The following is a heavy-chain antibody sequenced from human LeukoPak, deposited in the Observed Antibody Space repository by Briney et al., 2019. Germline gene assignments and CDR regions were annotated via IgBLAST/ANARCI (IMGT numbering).Heavy chain of an antibody. CDR1: GFTFSSYS. CDR2: ISSSSSYI. J-gene: IGHJ6*02. D-gene: IGHD4-17*01. CDR3: ARDSIYGDYVSYGMDV. V-gene: IGHV3-21*01. Sequence: GGSLRLSCAASGFTFSSYSMNWVRQVPGKGLKWVSSISSSSSYIYYADSVKGRFTISRDNAKNSLYLQMNSLRAEDTAVYYCARDSIYGDYVSYGMDVWGQGTTVTVSS.